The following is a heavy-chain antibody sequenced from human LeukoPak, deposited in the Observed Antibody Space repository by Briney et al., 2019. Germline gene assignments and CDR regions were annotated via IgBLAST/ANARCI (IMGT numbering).Heavy chain of an antibody. CDR3: ARDNRDDFWSGYYWFDP. Sequence: GGSLRLSCAASGFTVSSNYMSWVRQAPGKGLEWVSVIYSGGSTYYADSVKGRFTISRDNSKNTLYLQMNSLRAEDTAVYYCARDNRDDFWSGYYWFDPWGQGTLVTVSS. CDR2: IYSGGST. D-gene: IGHD3-3*01. CDR1: GFTVSSNY. V-gene: IGHV3-53*01. J-gene: IGHJ5*02.